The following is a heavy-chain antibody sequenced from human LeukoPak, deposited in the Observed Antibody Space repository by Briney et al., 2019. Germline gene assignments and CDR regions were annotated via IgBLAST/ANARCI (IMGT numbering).Heavy chain of an antibody. V-gene: IGHV3-21*01. Sequence: GGSLRLSCAASGFTFSSYSMNWVRQAPGKGLEWVSSISSSSSYIYYADSVKGRFTISRDNAKNSLYLQMNSLRAEDTAVYYCARVSSGSGYYYPDYWGQGTLVTVSS. CDR2: ISSSSSYI. J-gene: IGHJ4*02. CDR1: GFTFSSYS. CDR3: ARVSSGSGYYYPDY. D-gene: IGHD3-22*01.